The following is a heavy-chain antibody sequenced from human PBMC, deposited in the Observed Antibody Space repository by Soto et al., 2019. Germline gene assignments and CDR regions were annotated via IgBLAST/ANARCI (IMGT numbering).Heavy chain of an antibody. Sequence: SETLSLTCTVSGDSITSYNWNWLRQPPGKALERIGYVYSSGSTNYNPSLKSRVTMSVDTSKNQFSLKLTSVTAVDTAVYYCARREIKGPIDYWGRGTLVTVSS. CDR3: ARREIKGPIDY. V-gene: IGHV4-59*12. J-gene: IGHJ4*02. D-gene: IGHD1-26*01. CDR1: GDSITSYN. CDR2: VYSSGST.